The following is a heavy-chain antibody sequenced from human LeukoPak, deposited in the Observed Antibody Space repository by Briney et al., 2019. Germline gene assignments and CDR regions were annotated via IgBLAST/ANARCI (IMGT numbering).Heavy chain of an antibody. V-gene: IGHV3-30*18. J-gene: IGHJ4*02. Sequence: TGGSLRLSCAASGFTFSNYGMHWVRQAPGKGLEWVAVISYDVSNKYYADSVKGRFTISRDNSKNTVYLQMNSLRAEDTAVYYCAKGYSGGWYYLDYWGQGTLVAVSS. CDR1: GFTFSNYG. CDR3: AKGYSGGWYYLDY. D-gene: IGHD6-19*01. CDR2: ISYDVSNK.